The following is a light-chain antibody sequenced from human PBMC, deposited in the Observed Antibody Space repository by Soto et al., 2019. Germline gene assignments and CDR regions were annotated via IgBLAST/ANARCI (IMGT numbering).Light chain of an antibody. Sequence: EIVMTQSPATLSVSPGERATLSCRASQSVSSNLAWYQQKPGQAPRLLIYGASTRATGIPVRFSGSGSGTEFTLTISSLQSEDFAVYYCQQYNNWPQTFGQGTKVDNK. J-gene: IGKJ1*01. CDR1: QSVSSN. V-gene: IGKV3-15*01. CDR2: GAS. CDR3: QQYNNWPQT.